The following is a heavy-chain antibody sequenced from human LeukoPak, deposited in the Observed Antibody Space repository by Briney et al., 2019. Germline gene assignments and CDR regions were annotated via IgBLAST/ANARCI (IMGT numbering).Heavy chain of an antibody. D-gene: IGHD2-2*01. J-gene: IGHJ6*03. CDR3: AREWVVVVPAATYYYYYYMDV. Sequence: ASVKVSCKASGYTFTSYGISWVRQAPGQGLEWMGWISAYNGNTNYAPKLQGRVTMTTDTSTSTAYMELRSLRSDDTAVYYCAREWVVVVPAATYYYYYYMDVWGKGTTVTVSS. V-gene: IGHV1-18*01. CDR1: GYTFTSYG. CDR2: ISAYNGNT.